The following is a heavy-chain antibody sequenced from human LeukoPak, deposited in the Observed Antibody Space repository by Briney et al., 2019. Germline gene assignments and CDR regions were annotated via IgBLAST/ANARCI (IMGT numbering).Heavy chain of an antibody. CDR3: AREKRVAGSRGGFDP. V-gene: IGHV1-2*02. Sequence: ASVKVSCKASGYTFTGYYMHWVRQAPGQGLEWMGWINPNSGGTKYEQKFQGRVTMTRDTSISTAYMELSRLRSDDTAVYYYAREKRVAGSRGGFDPWGQGTLVTVSS. CDR1: GYTFTGYY. CDR2: INPNSGGT. J-gene: IGHJ5*02. D-gene: IGHD6-19*01.